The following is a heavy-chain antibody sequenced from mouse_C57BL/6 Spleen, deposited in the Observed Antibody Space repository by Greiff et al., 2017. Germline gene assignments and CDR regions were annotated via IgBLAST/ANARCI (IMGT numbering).Heavy chain of an antibody. CDR2: IYPGDGDT. CDR1: GYAFSSYW. J-gene: IGHJ2*01. V-gene: IGHV1-80*01. D-gene: IGHD2-10*02. Sequence: VQLQQSGAELVKPGASVKISCKASGYAFSSYWMNWVKQRPGKGLEWIGQIYPGDGDTNYNGKFKGKATLTADKSSSTAYMQLSSLTSEDSAVYCCARLGYGNYTYFDYWGQGTTLTVSS. CDR3: ARLGYGNYTYFDY.